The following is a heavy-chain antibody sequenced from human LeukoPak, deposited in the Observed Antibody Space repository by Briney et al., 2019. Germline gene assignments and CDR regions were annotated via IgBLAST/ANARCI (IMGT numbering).Heavy chain of an antibody. CDR3: ASYDYVWGSYRSFAEYFQH. CDR1: GGSISSSNW. CDR2: IYHSGST. J-gene: IGHJ1*01. Sequence: SETLSLTCAVSGGSISSSNWWSWVRQPPGNGLEWIGEIYHSGSTNYNPSLKSRVTISVDKSKNQFSLKLSSVTAADTAVYYCASYDYVWGSYRSFAEYFQHWGQGTLVTVSS. D-gene: IGHD3-16*02. V-gene: IGHV4-4*02.